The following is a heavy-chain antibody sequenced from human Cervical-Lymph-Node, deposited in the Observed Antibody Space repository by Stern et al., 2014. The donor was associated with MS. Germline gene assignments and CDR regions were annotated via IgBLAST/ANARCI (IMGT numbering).Heavy chain of an antibody. CDR2: ISHSGGT. CDR3: SRRGGQRLIHFDS. CDR1: GDFVTNRHY. J-gene: IGHJ4*02. D-gene: IGHD3-16*01. V-gene: IGHV4-4*02. Sequence: QVQLQESGPGLVKPSGTLSLTCVVSGDFVTNRHYWSWVRQSPGKGLEWIGEISHSGGTHYNPSLKGRVAMSLDNSKNQFSLILTSVTATDTAVYFCSRRGGQRLIHFDSWGQGTLVIVSS.